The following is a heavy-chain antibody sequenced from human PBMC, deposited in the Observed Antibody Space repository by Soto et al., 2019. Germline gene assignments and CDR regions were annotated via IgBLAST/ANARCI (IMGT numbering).Heavy chain of an antibody. CDR3: ARGLITGSQYSGGWYYFDY. V-gene: IGHV4-4*02. J-gene: IGHJ4*02. CDR1: GGSISSSDW. Sequence: SETPSLTCAVSGGSISSSDWWSWVRQPRGKGLEWIGEIYHSGSTNYNPSVKSRVTISVHTSKSQFSLELSSVTAADTAVYYCARGLITGSQYSGGWYYFDYWGQGTQVTVSS. CDR2: IYHSGST. D-gene: IGHD1-26*01.